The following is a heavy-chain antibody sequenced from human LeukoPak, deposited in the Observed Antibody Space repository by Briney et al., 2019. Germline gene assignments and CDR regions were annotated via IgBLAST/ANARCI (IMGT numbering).Heavy chain of an antibody. CDR1: GYVFTGYY. CDR3: ARTTVTTFGQLDI. Sequence: ASLKVSCKASGYVFTGYYMHWVRQAPGQGLEWMGWINPNSGGTKYAQKFQGRVTMTRDTSISTAYMELSRLRSDDTAVYYCARTTVTTFGQLDIWGQGTMVTVSS. J-gene: IGHJ3*02. CDR2: INPNSGGT. D-gene: IGHD4-17*01. V-gene: IGHV1-2*02.